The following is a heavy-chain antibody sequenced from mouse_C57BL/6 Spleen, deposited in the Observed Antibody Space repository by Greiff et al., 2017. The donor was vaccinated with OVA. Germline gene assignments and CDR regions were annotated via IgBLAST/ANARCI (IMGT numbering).Heavy chain of an antibody. CDR3: AREVLDY. V-gene: IGHV1-69*01. CDR1: GYTFTSYW. Sequence: QVQLQQPGAELVMPGASVKLSCKASGYTFTSYWMHWVKQRPGQGLEWIGEIDPSDSYTNYNQKFKGKSTLTVDKSSSTAYMQLSSLTSEDSAVYYCAREVLDYWGQGTSVTVSS. CDR2: IDPSDSYT. J-gene: IGHJ4*01.